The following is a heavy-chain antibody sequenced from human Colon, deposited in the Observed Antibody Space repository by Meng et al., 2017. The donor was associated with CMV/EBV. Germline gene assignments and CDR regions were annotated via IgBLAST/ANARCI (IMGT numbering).Heavy chain of an antibody. D-gene: IGHD2-8*02. V-gene: IGHV1-2*02. Sequence: ASVKVSCKASGYTFSGFYIHWVRQAPGGGLEWMGSINPNSGVTNYAQKFRGRVTMTGDTSIDTAYMELTSLRSDDTAVYFCARHGLGSCAGGRCSRGAPDLWGQGTMVTVSS. CDR1: GYTFSGFY. CDR3: ARHGLGSCAGGRCSRGAPDL. J-gene: IGHJ3*01. CDR2: INPNSGVT.